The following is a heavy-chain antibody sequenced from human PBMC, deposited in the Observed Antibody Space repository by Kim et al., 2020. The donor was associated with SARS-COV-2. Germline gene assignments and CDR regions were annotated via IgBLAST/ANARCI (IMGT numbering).Heavy chain of an antibody. J-gene: IGHJ4*02. D-gene: IGHD1-26*01. V-gene: IGHV1-69*01. CDR3: ARAPRSAFEWGGH. Sequence: YAQQFRGRVTITADESTRTAYMELSSLRSEDTAVYYCARAPRSAFEWGGHWGQGTLVTVSS.